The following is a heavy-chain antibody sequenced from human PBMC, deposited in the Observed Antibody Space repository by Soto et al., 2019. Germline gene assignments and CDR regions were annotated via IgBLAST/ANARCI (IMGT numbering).Heavy chain of an antibody. CDR1: GFTFSSYA. J-gene: IGHJ4*02. Sequence: PGGSLRLSCAASGFTFSSYAMSWVRQAPGKGLEWVSAISGSGGSTYYADSVKGRFTISRDNSKNTLYLQMNSLRAEDTAVYYCAKDNYYDSSGYYDYWGQGTLVTVSS. CDR2: ISGSGGST. CDR3: AKDNYYDSSGYYDY. D-gene: IGHD3-22*01. V-gene: IGHV3-23*01.